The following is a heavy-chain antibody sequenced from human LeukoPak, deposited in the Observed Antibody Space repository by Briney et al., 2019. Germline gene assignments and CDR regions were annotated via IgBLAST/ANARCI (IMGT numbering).Heavy chain of an antibody. CDR1: GYTFSNYW. CDR2: IYPGDSDT. CDR3: ARRLVTIDYLDH. D-gene: IGHD1-26*01. J-gene: IGHJ4*02. V-gene: IGHV5-51*01. Sequence: PGASLKISCKGSGYTFSNYWIAWVRQMPGKGLEWMGSIYPGDSDTRYSPSFQGQVTISADKSISAAYLQWRSLKASDTGIYYCARRLVTIDYLDHWGQGTLVTASS.